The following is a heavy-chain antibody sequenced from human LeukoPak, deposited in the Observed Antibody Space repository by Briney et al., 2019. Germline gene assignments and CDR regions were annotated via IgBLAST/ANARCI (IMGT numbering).Heavy chain of an antibody. CDR3: ARDPGALGAEYCSGGSCPDFC. J-gene: IGHJ4*02. D-gene: IGHD2-15*01. Sequence: PGGSLRLSCAASGFTFSSYSMNWVRQAPGKGLEWVSSISSSSSYIYYADSVKGRFTISRDNAKNSQYLQMNSLRAEDTAVYYCARDPGALGAEYCSGGSCPDFCWGQGTLVTVSS. CDR2: ISSSSSYI. V-gene: IGHV3-21*01. CDR1: GFTFSSYS.